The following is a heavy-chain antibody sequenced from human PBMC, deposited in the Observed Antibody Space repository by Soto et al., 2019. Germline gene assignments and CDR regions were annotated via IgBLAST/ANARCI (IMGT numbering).Heavy chain of an antibody. D-gene: IGHD3-10*01. J-gene: IGHJ4*01. CDR1: GGSISSSIYY. CDR2: IKLDASEK. CDR3: ARDSGYGSGASVNHYLDF. V-gene: IGHV3-7*01. Sequence: ETLSLTCTVSGGSISSSIYYWGWVRQAPGKGLEWLGTIKLDASEKKYVDSVKGRFTVSRDNAKNSLYLQMDSLRAEDTAVYYCARDSGYGSGASVNHYLDFWGRGTLVTVSS.